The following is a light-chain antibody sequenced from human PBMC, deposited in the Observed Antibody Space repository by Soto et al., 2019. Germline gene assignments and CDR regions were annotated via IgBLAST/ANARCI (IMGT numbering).Light chain of an antibody. CDR1: QSISSW. CDR3: QQYHTDGT. Sequence: DIQMTQSPSSVSASVGDRVTITCRASQSISSWLAWYQQKPGKAPKLLIYRASSLESGVPSRFSGSGSGTEFTLTISSLQPDDFASYYCQQYHTDGTFGQGTKVDIK. J-gene: IGKJ1*01. CDR2: RAS. V-gene: IGKV1-5*03.